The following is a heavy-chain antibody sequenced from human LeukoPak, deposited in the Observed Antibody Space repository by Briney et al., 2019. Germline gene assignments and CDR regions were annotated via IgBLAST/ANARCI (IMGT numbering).Heavy chain of an antibody. V-gene: IGHV3-53*01. Sequence: PGGSLRLSXAASGFTVSSHYMSWVCQTPGKGLEWVSVIFSGGSTYYADSVKGRFTISRDNSKNTLYLQMNSLRAEDTAVYYCARDPGGPHTVKWDAFDIWGQGTMVTVSS. CDR2: IFSGGST. J-gene: IGHJ3*02. CDR1: GFTVSSHY. CDR3: ARDPGGPHTVKWDAFDI. D-gene: IGHD2-2*02.